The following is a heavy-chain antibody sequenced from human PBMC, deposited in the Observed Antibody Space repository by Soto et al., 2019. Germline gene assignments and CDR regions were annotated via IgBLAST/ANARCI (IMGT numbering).Heavy chain of an antibody. CDR1: GGSISSSSYY. J-gene: IGHJ5*02. CDR3: ARHVPFEGAFTASALGCFDP. D-gene: IGHD2-21*02. CDR2: IYYSGNT. V-gene: IGHV4-39*01. Sequence: SETLSLTCIVSGGSISSSSYYWGWIRQPPGKGLEWIGSIYYSGNTYYNPSLKSRVTISVDTSKNQFSLKLSSVTAADTAVYYFARHVPFEGAFTASALGCFDPWGQGTLVTVSS.